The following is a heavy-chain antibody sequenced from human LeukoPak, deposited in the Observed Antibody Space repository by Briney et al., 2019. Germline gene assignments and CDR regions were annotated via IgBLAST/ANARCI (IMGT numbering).Heavy chain of an antibody. D-gene: IGHD3-10*01. CDR2: IYYSGST. CDR1: GVSVSSGGYY. V-gene: IGHV4-61*08. J-gene: IGHJ4*02. CDR3: ARRGGSGRSFDY. Sequence: PSETLSLTCTVSGVSVSSGGYYWSWIRQPPGKGLEWIGYIYYSGSTNFNPSLKRRVTISVDTSKNQFSLKVSSVTAADTAVYYCARRGGSGRSFDYGGRGTLVTVSS.